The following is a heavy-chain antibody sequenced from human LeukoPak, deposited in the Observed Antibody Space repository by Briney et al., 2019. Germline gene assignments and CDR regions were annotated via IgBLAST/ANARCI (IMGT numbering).Heavy chain of an antibody. CDR1: AGSISGFY. J-gene: IGHJ4*02. Sequence: SETLSLTCAVAAGSISGFYWSCIRQPPGEGLGWIWYIYYSVSTNYNPPLKSRVTMSLDTSNNQFSLKLRSVPPADTPVYYCARGRTHHYDSSGHYTTQYYFDYWGQGTLVTVSS. D-gene: IGHD3-22*01. CDR3: ARGRTHHYDSSGHYTTQYYFDY. CDR2: IYYSVST. V-gene: IGHV4-59*01.